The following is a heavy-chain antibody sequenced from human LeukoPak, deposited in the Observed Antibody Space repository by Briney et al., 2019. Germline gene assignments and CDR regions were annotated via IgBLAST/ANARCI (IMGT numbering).Heavy chain of an antibody. CDR1: GFTVSSNY. CDR3: VKDYYDSSGYSYYMDV. CDR2: IYSGGST. D-gene: IGHD3-22*01. J-gene: IGHJ6*03. V-gene: IGHV3-66*02. Sequence: GGSLRLSCAASGFTVSSNYMSWVRQAPGKGLEWVSVIYSGGSTYYADSVKGRFTISRDNSKNTLCLQMNSLRAEDTAVYYCVKDYYDSSGYSYYMDVWGKGTTVTVSS.